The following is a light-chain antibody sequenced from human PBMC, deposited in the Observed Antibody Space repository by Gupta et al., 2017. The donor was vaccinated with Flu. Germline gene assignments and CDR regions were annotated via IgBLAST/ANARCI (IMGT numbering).Light chain of an antibody. V-gene: IGLV2-14*01. CDR3: SSYTSISTFYV. J-gene: IGLJ1*01. CDR1: SSDVGRSDS. Sequence: QSALTQSASVSGSPGQSITIPRTGTSSDVGRSDSVSWYQQHPGKAPKLLIYDVSSRPSGVSSRFSGSKSGNTASLTISGLQAEDETDYYCSSYTSISTFYVFGTGTKVTVL. CDR2: DVS.